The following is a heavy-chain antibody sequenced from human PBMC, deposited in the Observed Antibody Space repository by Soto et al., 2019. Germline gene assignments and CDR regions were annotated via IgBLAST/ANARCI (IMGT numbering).Heavy chain of an antibody. CDR1: GFTFSSYG. CDR3: AKGLNIVPTITGSAFDI. V-gene: IGHV3-30*18. Sequence: PGGSLRLSCAASGFTFSSYGMHWVRQAPGKGLEWVAVISYDGSNAYYADSVKGRFTISRDNSKNTLYLQMNSLRAEDTAVYYCAKGLNIVPTITGSAFDIWGQGTMVTVSS. J-gene: IGHJ3*02. D-gene: IGHD5-12*01. CDR2: ISYDGSNA.